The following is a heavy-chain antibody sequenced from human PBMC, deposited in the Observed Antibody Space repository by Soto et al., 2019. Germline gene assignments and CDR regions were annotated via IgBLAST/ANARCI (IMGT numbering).Heavy chain of an antibody. J-gene: IGHJ4*02. CDR2: VSYDGAHK. CDR3: AREGEYCSGGSCTYFAY. Sequence: QVQLVESGGGVVQPGRSLRLSCAASGFTFTNYAMYWVRQAPGKGLVWMGYVSYDGAHKFYADSVKGRFTISRDNSKNTLFLQMNSLRAEDTAVCYCAREGEYCSGGSCTYFAYWGQGTLVTVSS. D-gene: IGHD2-15*01. CDR1: GFTFTNYA. V-gene: IGHV3-30-3*01.